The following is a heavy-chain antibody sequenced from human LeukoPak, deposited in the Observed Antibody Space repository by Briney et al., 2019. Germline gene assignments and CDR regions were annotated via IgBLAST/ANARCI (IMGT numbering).Heavy chain of an antibody. J-gene: IGHJ5*02. CDR1: GDSVSINSAA. Sequence: SQTLSLTFAISGDSVSINSAAWNWLRQSPARGLEWLGRTSFRSHLFHYYAVSVKSPITINPYTSNNQFSLHLNSLTPEDTAVYYCSRKAGSSHLFDRWGQGTLVTVSS. CDR2: TSFRSHLFH. V-gene: IGHV6-1*01. CDR3: SRKAGSSHLFDR.